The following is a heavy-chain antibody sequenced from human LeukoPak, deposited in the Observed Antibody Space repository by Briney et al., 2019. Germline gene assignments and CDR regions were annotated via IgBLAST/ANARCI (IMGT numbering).Heavy chain of an antibody. V-gene: IGHV3-23*01. Sequence: PGGSLRLSCAASGFTFSSYAMSWVRQAPGKGLEWVSAISGSGGSTYYADSVKGRFTISRDNSKNTLYLQMNSLRAEDTAVYYCAKAGYCSGGSCYSSYYYYMDVWGKGTTVTVSS. D-gene: IGHD2-15*01. CDR1: GFTFSSYA. J-gene: IGHJ6*03. CDR3: AKAGYCSGGSCYSSYYYYMDV. CDR2: ISGSGGST.